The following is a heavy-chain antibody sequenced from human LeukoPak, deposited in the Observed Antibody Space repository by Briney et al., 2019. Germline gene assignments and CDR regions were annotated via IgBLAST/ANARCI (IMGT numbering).Heavy chain of an antibody. D-gene: IGHD3-10*01. CDR3: ARGISGSPGY. J-gene: IGHJ4*02. Sequence: TGGSLRLSCAASGFTFNKYALSWVRQAPGKGLEWVSSISSSSSYIYYADSVKGRFTISRDNAKNSLYLQMNSLRAEDTAVYYCARGISGSPGYWGQGTLVTVSS. CDR2: ISSSSSYI. CDR1: GFTFNKYA. V-gene: IGHV3-21*01.